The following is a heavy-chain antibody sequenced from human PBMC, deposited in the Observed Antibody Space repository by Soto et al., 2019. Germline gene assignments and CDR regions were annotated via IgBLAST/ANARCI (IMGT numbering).Heavy chain of an antibody. V-gene: IGHV3-23*01. CDR1: GFTFRSYA. J-gene: IGHJ5*02. Sequence: GSLRLSCAASGFTFRSYAMSWARQAPGKGLEWVSSLLRSGSSTYYADSVKGRFTISSDISANSLYLQMDSLRAEDTAVYYCAKDAVSGDGVWLLDSWGQGTVVTVS. CDR3: AKDAVSGDGVWLLDS. D-gene: IGHD4-17*01. CDR2: LLRSGSST.